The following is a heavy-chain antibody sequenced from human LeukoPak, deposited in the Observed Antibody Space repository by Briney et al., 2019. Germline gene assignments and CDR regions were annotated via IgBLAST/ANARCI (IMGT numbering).Heavy chain of an antibody. Sequence: PGGSLRLSCVASGFIFSSYWMSWVRQAPGKGLEWVANMKEDGSEKYYVDSVKGRFTISRDNAKRSLYLQMNSLRAEDTAVYYCARLRYSSTWLFDYWGQGTLVTVSS. D-gene: IGHD6-13*01. V-gene: IGHV3-7*01. CDR3: ARLRYSSTWLFDY. CDR1: GFIFSSYW. J-gene: IGHJ4*02. CDR2: MKEDGSEK.